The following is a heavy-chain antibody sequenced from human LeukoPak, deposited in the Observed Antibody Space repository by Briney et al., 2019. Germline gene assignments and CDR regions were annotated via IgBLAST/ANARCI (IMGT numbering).Heavy chain of an antibody. CDR1: GFTFSSYW. CDR2: INSDGKTT. J-gene: IGHJ4*02. V-gene: IGHV3-74*01. CDR3: ARVAAPGVYFDY. Sequence: GGSLRLSCAAPGFTFSSYWMPWVRQGPGKGLVWVSRINSDGKTTIYADSVKGRFTISRDNAKNTLYLQMNSLRAEDTAVYYCARVAAPGVYFDYWGRGTLVTVSS. D-gene: IGHD2-15*01.